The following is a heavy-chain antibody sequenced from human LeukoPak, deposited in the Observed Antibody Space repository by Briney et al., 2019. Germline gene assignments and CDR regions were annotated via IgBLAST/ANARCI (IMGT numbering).Heavy chain of an antibody. Sequence: ASVKVSCKASGGTFSSYAISWVRQAPGQGLEWMGRIIPIFGTANYAQKFQGRVTITTDEFTSTAYMELSSLRSEDTAVYYCARESGSLMVVTPQYYYYMDVWGKGTTVTVSS. CDR3: ARESGSLMVVTPQYYYYMDV. CDR1: GGTFSSYA. V-gene: IGHV1-69*05. D-gene: IGHD2-8*01. CDR2: IIPIFGTA. J-gene: IGHJ6*03.